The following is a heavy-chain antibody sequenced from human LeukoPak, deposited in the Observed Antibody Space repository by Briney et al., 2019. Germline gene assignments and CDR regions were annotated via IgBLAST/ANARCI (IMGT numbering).Heavy chain of an antibody. CDR3: ARQDYDILTGYSPSDY. CDR1: GGSISSSSYY. V-gene: IGHV4-39*01. J-gene: IGHJ4*02. Sequence: SETLSLTCTVSGGSISSSSYYWGWIRQPPGKGLEWIGSMYHSGSTYYNPSLKSRVTISVDTSKNQFSLKLSSVTAADTAVYYCARQDYDILTGYSPSDYWGQGTLVTVSS. D-gene: IGHD3-9*01. CDR2: MYHSGST.